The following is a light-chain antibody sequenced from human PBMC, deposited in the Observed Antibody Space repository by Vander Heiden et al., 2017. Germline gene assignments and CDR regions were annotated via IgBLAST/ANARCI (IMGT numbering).Light chain of an antibody. CDR2: QDS. CDR1: KLGDKY. CDR3: QAWDSRTVV. J-gene: IGLJ2*01. V-gene: IGLV3-1*01. Sequence: SYELTQPPSVSVSPGQTASITCSGDKLGDKYACWYQQKPGQSPVLVIYQDSKRPSGIPERFSGSNSGNTATLTISGTQAMDESYYYCQAWDSRTVVFGGGTKLTVL.